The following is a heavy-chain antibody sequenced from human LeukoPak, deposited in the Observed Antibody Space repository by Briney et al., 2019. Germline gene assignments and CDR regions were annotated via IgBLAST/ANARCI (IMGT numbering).Heavy chain of an antibody. CDR1: GFTFNNDW. CDR3: ARTTVTFDY. CDR2: INGDGNKK. Sequence: GGSLRLSCEVSGFTFNNDWMNWVRQAPGKGLEWVANINGDGNKKNYVDSVKGRFTISRDNAKNSLYLQMNSLRAEDTAVYYCARTTVTFDYWGQGTLVTVSS. V-gene: IGHV3-7*01. D-gene: IGHD4-17*01. J-gene: IGHJ4*02.